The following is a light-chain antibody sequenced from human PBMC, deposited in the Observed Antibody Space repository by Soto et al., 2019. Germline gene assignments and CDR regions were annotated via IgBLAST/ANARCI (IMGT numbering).Light chain of an antibody. J-gene: IGKJ4*01. CDR1: QSVSSY. V-gene: IGKV3-15*01. CDR3: QEYNHWHPIT. CDR2: GAS. Sequence: EIMLTQSPATLSLSPGERATLSCRASQSVSSYLAWYQQKPGQAPRLLIYGASTRATGIPVRFSGSGSGTEFTLTITSLQSEDSAVYYCQEYNHWHPITFGGGTTGDIK.